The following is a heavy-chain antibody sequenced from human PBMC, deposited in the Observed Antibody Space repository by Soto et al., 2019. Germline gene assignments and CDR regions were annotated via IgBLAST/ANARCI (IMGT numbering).Heavy chain of an antibody. CDR3: ASRDPGTSVDY. CDR1: GGSFTSNNW. J-gene: IGHJ4*02. D-gene: IGHD1-7*01. CDR2: IYRTGST. V-gene: IGHV4-4*02. Sequence: QVQLQESGPGLVKPSGTLSLTCAVSGGSFTSNNWWTWVRQPPGQGLEWIGEIYRTGSTNYNPSLKSRVTISLDTSENRFSLKVTSLTAADTAVYYCASRDPGTSVDYWGQGTLVTVSS.